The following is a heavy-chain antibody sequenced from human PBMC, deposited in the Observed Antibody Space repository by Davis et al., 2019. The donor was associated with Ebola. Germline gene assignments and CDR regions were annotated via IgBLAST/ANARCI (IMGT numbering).Heavy chain of an antibody. CDR2: IYYSGST. CDR3: ARHGVGATTLDY. J-gene: IGHJ4*02. V-gene: IGHV4-39*01. CDR1: GGSISSSSYY. Sequence: PSETLSLTCTVSGGSISSSSYYWGWIRQPPGKGLEWIGSIYYSGSTYYNPSLKSRVTISVDTSKNQFSLKLSSVTAADTAVYYCARHGVGATTLDYWGQGTLVTVSS. D-gene: IGHD1-26*01.